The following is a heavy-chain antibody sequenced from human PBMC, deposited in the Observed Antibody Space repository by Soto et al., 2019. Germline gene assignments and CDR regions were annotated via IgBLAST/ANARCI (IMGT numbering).Heavy chain of an antibody. CDR3: ARGRVAVAIEFDY. V-gene: IGHV4-39*07. J-gene: IGHJ4*02. D-gene: IGHD6-19*01. CDR1: GGSISSSSYY. CDR2: IYYSGST. Sequence: SETLSLTCTVSGGSISSSSYYWGWIRQPPGKGLEWIGSIYYSGSTYYNPSLKSRVTISVDTSKNQFSLKLSSVTAADTAVYYCARGRVAVAIEFDYWGQGTLVTVSS.